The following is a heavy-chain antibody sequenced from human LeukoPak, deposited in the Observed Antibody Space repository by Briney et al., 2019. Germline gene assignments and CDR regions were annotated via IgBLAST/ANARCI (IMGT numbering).Heavy chain of an antibody. D-gene: IGHD3-10*01. CDR2: IYYSGST. J-gene: IGHJ6*02. Sequence: PSETLSLTCTVSGGSVRGTSHHSGWIRQPPGKGLEWIGSIYYSGSTYYSPSLKSRVTISVDTSRNQFSLKLSSVTAADTAVYYCARDGVTMVRGVNSEYYYGMDVWGQGTTVTVSS. CDR3: ARDGVTMVRGVNSEYYYGMDV. V-gene: IGHV4-39*07. CDR1: GGSVRGTSHH.